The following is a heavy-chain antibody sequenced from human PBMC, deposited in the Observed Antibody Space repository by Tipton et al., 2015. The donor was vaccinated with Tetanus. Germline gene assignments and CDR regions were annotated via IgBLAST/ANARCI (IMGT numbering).Heavy chain of an antibody. Sequence: QLVQSGPEVKKPGASVKVSCQASGYTFINHNMHWVRQAPGQGLEWMGIIIPSGGTTRHAQKFQGRVTMTRDTSISTAYMEVSRLRSDDTAIYYCARGMDYDSSGIDDFWGQGTLVTVSS. J-gene: IGHJ4*02. CDR3: ARGMDYDSSGIDDF. CDR2: IIPSGGTT. CDR1: GYTFINHN. D-gene: IGHD3-22*01. V-gene: IGHV1-46*01.